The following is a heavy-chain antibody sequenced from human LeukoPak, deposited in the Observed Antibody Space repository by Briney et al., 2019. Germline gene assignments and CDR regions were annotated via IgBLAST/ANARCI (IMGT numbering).Heavy chain of an antibody. V-gene: IGHV3-13*01. CDR1: GFTFSSYD. J-gene: IGHJ6*02. Sequence: GGSLRLSCAASGFTFSSYDMHWVRQATGKGLEWVSAIGTAGDTYYPGSVKGRFTISRENAKNSLYLQMNSLGAGDTAVYYCARSSLYYYGMDVWGQGTTVTVSS. D-gene: IGHD2-2*01. CDR3: ARSSLYYYGMDV. CDR2: IGTAGDT.